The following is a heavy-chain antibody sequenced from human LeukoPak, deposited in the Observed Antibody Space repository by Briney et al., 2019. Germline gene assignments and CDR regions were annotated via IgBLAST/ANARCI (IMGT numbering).Heavy chain of an antibody. CDR2: INHGGSI. Sequence: AETLRLTCAVYGGSFSGYYRSYIRQPPGKGLEWIGEINHGGSINYKPSLKSRVTISGDSTKKQFYLQLSPVTAADTAVYYCARGDFWSGYSVRRAFDYWGQGTLVTVSS. J-gene: IGHJ4*02. CDR3: ARGDFWSGYSVRRAFDY. CDR1: GGSFSGYY. D-gene: IGHD3-3*01. V-gene: IGHV4-34*01.